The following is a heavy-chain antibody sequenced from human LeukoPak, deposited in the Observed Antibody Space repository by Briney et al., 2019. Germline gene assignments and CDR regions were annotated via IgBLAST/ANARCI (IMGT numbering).Heavy chain of an antibody. D-gene: IGHD5-24*01. CDR1: GGSISSGPYS. CDR2: IYHSVAT. J-gene: IGHJ4*02. V-gene: IGHV4-30-2*01. Sequence: SETLSLTCTVSGGSISSGPYSWSWIRQPPGEGLEWIGYIYHSVATYYNPSLKSRLTISLNRSKNQFSLKLNSVTAADTAVYYCARVGDGYLGYFDYWGQGTLVTVSS. CDR3: ARVGDGYLGYFDY.